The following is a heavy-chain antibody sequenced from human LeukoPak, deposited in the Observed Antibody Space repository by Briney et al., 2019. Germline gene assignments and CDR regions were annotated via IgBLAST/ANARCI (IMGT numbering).Heavy chain of an antibody. CDR2: IYYSGST. J-gene: IGHJ4*02. V-gene: IGHV4-59*01. Sequence: WETLSLTCTVSGASISSNYWSWIRQPPGKGLEWIGYIYYSGSTNYNPSLKSRVTISVDTSKNLFSLKLNSVTAADTAVYYCARWYYDSSGYVFDYWGQGTLVTVSS. CDR1: GASISSNY. D-gene: IGHD3-22*01. CDR3: ARWYYDSSGYVFDY.